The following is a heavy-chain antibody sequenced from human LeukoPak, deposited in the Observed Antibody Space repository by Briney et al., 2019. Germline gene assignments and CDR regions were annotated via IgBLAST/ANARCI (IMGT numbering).Heavy chain of an antibody. V-gene: IGHV1-2*02. J-gene: IGHJ4*02. Sequence: ASVKVSCKASGYTFTGYYMHWVRQAPGQGLEWMGWINPNSSGTNYAQKFQGRVTMTRDTSISTAYMELSRLRSDDTAVYYCARDVGWFGEFPFDYWGQGTLVTVSS. D-gene: IGHD3-10*01. CDR1: GYTFTGYY. CDR3: ARDVGWFGEFPFDY. CDR2: INPNSSGT.